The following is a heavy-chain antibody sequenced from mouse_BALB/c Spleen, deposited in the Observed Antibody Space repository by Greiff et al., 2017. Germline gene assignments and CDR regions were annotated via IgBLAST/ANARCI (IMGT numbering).Heavy chain of an antibody. J-gene: IGHJ4*01. D-gene: IGHD2-1*01. CDR1: GFTFSDYY. CDR2: ISDGGSYT. Sequence: EVKLMESGGGLVKPGGSLKLSCAASGFTFSDYYLYWVRQTPEKRLEWVATISDGGSYTYYPDSVKGRFTISRDNAKNNLYLQMSSLKSEDTAMYYGARDRGNYVRYAMDYWGQGTSVTVSS. V-gene: IGHV5-4*02. CDR3: ARDRGNYVRYAMDY.